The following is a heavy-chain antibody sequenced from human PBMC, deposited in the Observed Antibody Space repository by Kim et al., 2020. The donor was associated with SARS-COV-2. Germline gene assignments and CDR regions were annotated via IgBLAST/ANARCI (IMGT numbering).Heavy chain of an antibody. CDR3: AKFGGSGELSMDY. CDR1: GFTFSSYG. J-gene: IGHJ4*02. Sequence: GGSLRLSCAASGFTFSSYGMHWVRQAPGKGLEWVAVISYDGSNKYYADSVKGRFTISRDNSKNTLYLQMNSLRAEDTAVYYCAKFGGSGELSMDYWGQGTLVTVSS. V-gene: IGHV3-30*18. CDR2: ISYDGSNK. D-gene: IGHD3-16*02.